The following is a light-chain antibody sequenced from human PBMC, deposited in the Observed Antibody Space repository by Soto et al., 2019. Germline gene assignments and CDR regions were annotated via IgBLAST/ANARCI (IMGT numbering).Light chain of an antibody. CDR1: SSNIGAGYD. CDR3: QSYDSSLSGVV. J-gene: IGLJ2*01. Sequence: QSVLTQPPSVSGAPGQRVIISCTGSSSNIGAGYDVHWYQQLPGTPPKLLIYANSIRPSGVPDRFSGSKSGTSASLAITGLQAEDEADYDCQSYDSSLSGVVFGGGTKLTVL. V-gene: IGLV1-40*01. CDR2: ANS.